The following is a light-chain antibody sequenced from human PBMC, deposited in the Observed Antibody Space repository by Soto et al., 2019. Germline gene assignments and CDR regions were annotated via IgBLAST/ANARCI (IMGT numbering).Light chain of an antibody. Sequence: LTQPASVSGSPGQSITISCTGTSSDVGGYNYVSWYQQHPGKAPKLMIYEVSNRPSGVSNRFSGSKSGNTASLTISGLQAEDEADYYCSSYTSSSTYVFGTGTKATVL. J-gene: IGLJ1*01. CDR3: SSYTSSSTYV. CDR1: SSDVGGYNY. CDR2: EVS. V-gene: IGLV2-14*01.